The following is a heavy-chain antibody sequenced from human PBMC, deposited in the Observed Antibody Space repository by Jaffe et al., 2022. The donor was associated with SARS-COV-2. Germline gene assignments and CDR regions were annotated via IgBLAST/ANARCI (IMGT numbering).Heavy chain of an antibody. CDR2: TYYRSKWHY. CDR3: GREFGGVATGTFDP. D-gene: IGHD3-16*01. Sequence: QVKLRQSGPGLVKSSQTLSLTCAISGDSVSTNTAAWNWIRQSPSRGLEWLGRTYYRSKWHYDYAVSVKSRITINPDTSKNQVSLQLNSVTPDDTAVYYCGREFGGVATGTFDPWGQGTLVTVSS. J-gene: IGHJ5*02. V-gene: IGHV6-1*01. CDR1: GDSVSTNTAA.